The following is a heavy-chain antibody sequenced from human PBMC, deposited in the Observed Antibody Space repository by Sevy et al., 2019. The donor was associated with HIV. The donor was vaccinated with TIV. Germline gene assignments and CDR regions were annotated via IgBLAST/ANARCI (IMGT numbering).Heavy chain of an antibody. CDR3: TTMEYYHNIIGSSSGDY. V-gene: IGHV1-24*01. CDR2: FDPEDGET. CDR1: GYTLSELS. Sequence: ASVKVSCKVSGYTLSELSMHWVRQAPGKGLEWMGGFDPEDGETVYAQKFQGRVTMTEDTSTDTAYMELSSLRSEDTAIYYCTTMEYYHNIIGSSSGDYWGQGTLVTVSS. D-gene: IGHD3-22*01. J-gene: IGHJ4*02.